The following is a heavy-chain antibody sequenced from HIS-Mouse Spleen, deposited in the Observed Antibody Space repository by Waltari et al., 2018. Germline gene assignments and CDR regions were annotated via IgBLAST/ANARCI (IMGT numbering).Heavy chain of an antibody. V-gene: IGHV1-2*02. D-gene: IGHD6-6*01. CDR1: GYTFNGYY. J-gene: IGHJ4*02. CDR3: ARALIAARPYYFDY. Sequence: QVQLVQSGAEVKKPGASVKVSCKASGYTFNGYYMHVVRRAPGQGLEWMGWINPNSGGTNYAQKFQGRVTMTRDTSISTAYMELSRLRSDDTAVYYCARALIAARPYYFDYWGQGTLVTVSS. CDR2: INPNSGGT.